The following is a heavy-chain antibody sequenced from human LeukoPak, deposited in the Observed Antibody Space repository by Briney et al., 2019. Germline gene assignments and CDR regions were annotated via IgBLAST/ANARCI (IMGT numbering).Heavy chain of an antibody. Sequence: GGSLRLSCAASGFTFSSYWMHWVRQAPGKGLVWVSRINSDGSSTSYADSVKGRFTISRDNAKNTLYLQMNSLRAEDTAVYYCARETDNDILTGYYSPNAFDIWGQGTMVTVSS. D-gene: IGHD3-9*01. J-gene: IGHJ3*02. CDR3: ARETDNDILTGYYSPNAFDI. V-gene: IGHV3-74*01. CDR2: INSDGSST. CDR1: GFTFSSYW.